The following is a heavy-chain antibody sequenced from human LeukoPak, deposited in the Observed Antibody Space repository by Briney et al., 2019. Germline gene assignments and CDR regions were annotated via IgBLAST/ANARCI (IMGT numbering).Heavy chain of an antibody. J-gene: IGHJ4*02. V-gene: IGHV3-66*02. CDR3: ARDRIAAAGRGWYYFDY. Sequence: GGSLRLSCAASGFTVSSNYMSWVRQAPGKGLEWVSVIYTGGSTYYADSVKDRFTISRDNSKNTLYLQMNSLRAEDTAVYYCARDRIAAAGRGWYYFDYWGQGTLVTVSS. CDR2: IYTGGST. D-gene: IGHD6-13*01. CDR1: GFTVSSNY.